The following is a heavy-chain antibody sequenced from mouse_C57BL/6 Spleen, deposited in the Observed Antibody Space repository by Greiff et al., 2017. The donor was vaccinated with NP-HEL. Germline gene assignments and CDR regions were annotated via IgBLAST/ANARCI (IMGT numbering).Heavy chain of an antibody. D-gene: IGHD2-2*01. CDR1: GYTFTSYW. Sequence: VQLQQPGAELVRPGSSVKLSCKASGYTFTSYWMHWVKQRPIQGLEWIGNIDPSDSETHYNQKFKDKATLTVDKSSSTAYMQLSSLTSEDSAVYYCARGGIYGYAGYWYFDVWGTGTTVTVSS. J-gene: IGHJ1*03. CDR2: IDPSDSET. CDR3: ARGGIYGYAGYWYFDV. V-gene: IGHV1-52*01.